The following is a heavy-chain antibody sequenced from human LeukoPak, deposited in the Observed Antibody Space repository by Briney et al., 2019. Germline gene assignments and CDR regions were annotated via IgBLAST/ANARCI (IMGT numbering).Heavy chain of an antibody. Sequence: GGSPRLSCAGTGFTFTNYAMSWVRQAPGKGLEWVSTISSNAGSTYYADSVKGRFTISRDNSKRMLYLQMNSLRAGDTAVYYCAKPKFTVPGSTFFDYWGHGTLVTVSS. CDR3: AKPKFTVPGSTFFDY. CDR2: ISSNAGST. J-gene: IGHJ4*01. CDR1: GFTFTNYA. V-gene: IGHV3-23*01. D-gene: IGHD6-19*01.